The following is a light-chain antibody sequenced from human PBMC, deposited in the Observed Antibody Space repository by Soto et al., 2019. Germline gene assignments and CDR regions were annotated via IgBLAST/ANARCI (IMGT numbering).Light chain of an antibody. J-gene: IGKJ3*01. CDR1: QSVNNNY. Sequence: EIVLMQSPGTLSLSPGEGATLSCRASQSVNNNYLAWYQQRPGQAPTVLIFDTSRRATGVPDRFSGSGSGTDFTLRISRVEPDDFAVYYCHKYGSSQCTLGPGTKVNIK. CDR3: HKYGSSQCT. V-gene: IGKV3-20*01. CDR2: DTS.